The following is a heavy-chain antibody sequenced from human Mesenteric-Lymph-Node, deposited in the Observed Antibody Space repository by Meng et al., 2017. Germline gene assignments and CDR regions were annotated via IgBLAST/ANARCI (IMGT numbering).Heavy chain of an antibody. CDR2: VNHSKST. D-gene: IGHD1-14*01. V-gene: IGHV4-34*01. Sequence: QVQLHESGAGLLKPSETLSLTCAVYGGSLSDYCCYWIRQPPGKGLEWIGEVNHSKSTNYNPSLKSRVTISVDTTKNQFSLNLSSVTAADTAVYYCARGFNRAPFPYWGQGTLVTVSS. CDR1: GGSLSDYC. J-gene: IGHJ4*02. CDR3: ARGFNRAPFPY.